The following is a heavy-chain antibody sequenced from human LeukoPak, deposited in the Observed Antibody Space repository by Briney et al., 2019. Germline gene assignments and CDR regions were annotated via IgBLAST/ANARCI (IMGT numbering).Heavy chain of an antibody. J-gene: IGHJ4*02. V-gene: IGHV4-34*01. CDR1: GGSFSGYY. CDR2: INHSGST. Sequence: PSETLSLTCAVYGGSFSGYYWSWIRQPPGKGLEWIGEINHSGSTNYNPPLKSRVTISVDTSKNQFSLKLSSVTAADTAVYYCARGRHSDFDYWGQGTLVTVSS. CDR3: ARGRHSDFDY. D-gene: IGHD5-18*01.